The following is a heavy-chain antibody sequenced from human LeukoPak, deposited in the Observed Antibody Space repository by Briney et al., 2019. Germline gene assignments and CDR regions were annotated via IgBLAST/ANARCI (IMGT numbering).Heavy chain of an antibody. D-gene: IGHD4-17*01. CDR2: ISGSGGST. V-gene: IGHV3-23*01. CDR1: EFTFTNAW. CDR3: AKERIDYGPADDAFDI. Sequence: GGSLRLSCVASEFTFTNAWMTWVRQAPGKGLEWVSSISGSGGSTYYAGSGKGRFTVSRDNSKNTLYLQMNSLRAEDTAVYFWAKERIDYGPADDAFDIWGQGTVVTVSS. J-gene: IGHJ3*02.